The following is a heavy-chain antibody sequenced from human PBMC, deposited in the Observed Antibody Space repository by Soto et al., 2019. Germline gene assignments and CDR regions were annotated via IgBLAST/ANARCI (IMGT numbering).Heavy chain of an antibody. CDR2: ISGSGGST. Sequence: GGSLRLSCAASGFTFSSYAMSWVRQAPGKGLEWVSAISGSGGSTYYADSVKGRFTISRDNSKNTLYLQMNSLRAEDTAVYYCARVTTYYYGSGSYPRVGWFDPWGQGTLVTVSS. CDR1: GFTFSSYA. D-gene: IGHD3-10*01. CDR3: ARVTTYYYGSGSYPRVGWFDP. V-gene: IGHV3-23*01. J-gene: IGHJ5*02.